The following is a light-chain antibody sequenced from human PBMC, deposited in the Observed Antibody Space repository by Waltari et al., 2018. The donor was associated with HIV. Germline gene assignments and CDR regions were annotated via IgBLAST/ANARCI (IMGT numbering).Light chain of an antibody. J-gene: IGKJ1*01. Sequence: DIVLTQSPDSLAVSLGARATINCKANSSLLSTSNNKNNLAWYQQKPGQPPKVLIYWAFVRESGVPDRFSGSGSGTHFTLTISSLQAEDVAIYYCQQYYEIPRTFGQGTKVEI. CDR1: SSLLSTSNNKNN. CDR2: WAF. CDR3: QQYYEIPRT. V-gene: IGKV4-1*01.